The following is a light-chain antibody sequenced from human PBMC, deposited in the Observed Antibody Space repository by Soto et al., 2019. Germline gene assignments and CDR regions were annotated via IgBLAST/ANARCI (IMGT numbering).Light chain of an antibody. Sequence: DIPMTQSPSSLSASVGDRVTISCRASQSISTYLNWYQQKPGTAPKLLIYRASSVKSGVPPRLSGSGSGRDFTLTISSLRPEDIATYFCQHSYSSPPWTFGQGTKVEVK. CDR2: RAS. J-gene: IGKJ1*01. CDR1: QSISTY. V-gene: IGKV1-39*01. CDR3: QHSYSSPPWT.